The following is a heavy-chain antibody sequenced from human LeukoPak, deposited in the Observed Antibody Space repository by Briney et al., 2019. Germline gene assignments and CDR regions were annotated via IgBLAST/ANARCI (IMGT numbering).Heavy chain of an antibody. V-gene: IGHV4-31*03. CDR1: GGSISSGGYY. CDR2: IYYSGST. CDR3: ARRDDSSGYCFDY. Sequence: SETLSLTCTVSGGSISSGGYYWRWIRQHPGKGLEWIGYIYYSGSTYYNPSLKSRVTISVDTSKNQFSLKLSSVTAADTAVYYCARRDDSSGYCFDYWGQGTLVTVSS. D-gene: IGHD3-22*01. J-gene: IGHJ4*02.